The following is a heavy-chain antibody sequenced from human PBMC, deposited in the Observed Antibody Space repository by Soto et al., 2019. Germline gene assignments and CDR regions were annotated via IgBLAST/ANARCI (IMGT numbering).Heavy chain of an antibody. CDR3: AGQPTAGSYYDLGSYYYYYAMDV. CDR1: GGSISIGDYD. CDR2: IYYSGST. J-gene: IGHJ6*02. Sequence: PSGTLSLTCSVSGGSISIGDYDWTWIRQPPGKGLEWIGHIYYSGSTYYNSFLKSRVTISLDTSKNQFSLKLSSVTAADTAVYYCAGQPTAGSYYDLGSYYYYYAMDVWGQGTTVTVSS. D-gene: IGHD3-10*01. V-gene: IGHV4-30-4*01.